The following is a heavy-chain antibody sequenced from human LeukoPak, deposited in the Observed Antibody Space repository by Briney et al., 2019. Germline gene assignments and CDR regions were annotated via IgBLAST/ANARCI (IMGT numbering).Heavy chain of an antibody. V-gene: IGHV4-39*01. D-gene: IGHD2-2*01. CDR3: ASTLPVVPAAIVEDY. Sequence: SETLSLTCTVSGGSISSSSYYWGWIRQPPGKGLEWIGSIYYSGSTYYNPSLKSRVTISVDTSKNQFSLKLSSVTAADTAVYYCASTLPVVPAAIVEDYWGQGTLVTVSS. J-gene: IGHJ4*02. CDR2: IYYSGST. CDR1: GGSISSSSYY.